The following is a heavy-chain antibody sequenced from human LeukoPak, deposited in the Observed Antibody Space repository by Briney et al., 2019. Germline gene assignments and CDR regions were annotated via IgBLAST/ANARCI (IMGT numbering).Heavy chain of an antibody. V-gene: IGHV4-39*01. D-gene: IGHD6-13*01. J-gene: IGHJ4*02. CDR3: ARRLAGTEDY. Sequence: SETLPLTCAVSGGSISISSYYWGWIRQPPGRGLEWIGSIYYSESTYYNPSLKSRVTISVDTSKNQFSLKLSSVTAADTAVYYCARRLAGTEDYWGQGTLVTVSS. CDR1: GGSISISSYY. CDR2: IYYSEST.